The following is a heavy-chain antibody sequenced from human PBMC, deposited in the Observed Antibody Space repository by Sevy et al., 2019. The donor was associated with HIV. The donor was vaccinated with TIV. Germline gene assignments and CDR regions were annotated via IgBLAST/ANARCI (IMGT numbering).Heavy chain of an antibody. V-gene: IGHV3-53*05. CDR3: ALERLSSDVAEYFQN. D-gene: IGHD1-1*01. CDR2: MYSDGST. J-gene: IGHJ1*01. CDR1: GFPVSSNY. Sequence: GSLRLSCAASGFPVSSNYMSWVRQAPGKGLEWVSVMYSDGSTYHADSVKGRFTISRDNSKNTLFLQMNGLRPEDTAVYYCALERLSSDVAEYFQNWGQGTLVTVSS.